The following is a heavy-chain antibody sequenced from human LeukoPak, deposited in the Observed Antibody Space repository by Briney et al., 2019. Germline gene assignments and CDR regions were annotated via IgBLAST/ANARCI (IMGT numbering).Heavy chain of an antibody. J-gene: IGHJ6*04. V-gene: IGHV4-38-2*01. CDR2: IYHSGST. CDR1: GYSISSGHY. CDR3: ARWDGSGRVYGMDV. D-gene: IGHD3-10*01. Sequence: PSETLSLTCAVSGYSISSGHYWGWIRQPPGKGLEWIGSIYHSGSTYYNPSLKSRVTISVDTSKNQFSLKLSSVTAADTAVYYCARWDGSGRVYGMDVWGKGTTVTVSS.